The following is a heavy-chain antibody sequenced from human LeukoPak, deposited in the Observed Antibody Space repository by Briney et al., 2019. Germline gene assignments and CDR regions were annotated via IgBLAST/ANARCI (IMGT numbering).Heavy chain of an antibody. J-gene: IGHJ5*02. CDR2: INPRDGET. V-gene: IGHV1-2*06. Sequence: ASVKVSCKASGYTFAGYYIHWVRQAPGQGLEWMGRINPRDGETNFAQKFRGRVTMTRDTSISAAYMELSRLRSDDTAVYYCARVRLAMVRGVIWWFDPWGQGTLVTVSS. D-gene: IGHD3-10*01. CDR1: GYTFAGYY. CDR3: ARVRLAMVRGVIWWFDP.